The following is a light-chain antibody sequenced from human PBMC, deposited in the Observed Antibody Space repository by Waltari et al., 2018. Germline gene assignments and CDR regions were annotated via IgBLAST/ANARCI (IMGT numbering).Light chain of an antibody. CDR2: AAS. Sequence: IQLTQSPSTLSASVGDRVTITCRASQGISNFLAWYQQKPGKAPEVLIFAASTLRTGVPSRFSGRGSGTDFTLTISSLQPEDFATYFCQQLVTYPRTFGQGTKVEIK. V-gene: IGKV1-9*01. CDR1: QGISNF. CDR3: QQLVTYPRT. J-gene: IGKJ1*01.